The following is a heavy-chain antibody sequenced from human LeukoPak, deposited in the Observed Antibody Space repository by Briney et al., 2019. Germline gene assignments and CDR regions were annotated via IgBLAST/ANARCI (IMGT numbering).Heavy chain of an antibody. Sequence: SETLSLTCTVSGDSLSRSSWSWIRQSPGGGLEWIGYMFYGGTTNHNPSLKGRVTMSMVTSKDQFSLSLSSVTAADTAVYFCVRHWVHDFGGSDWYFDLWGRGTLVAVSS. CDR3: VRHWVHDFGGSDWYFDL. CDR1: GDSLSRSS. J-gene: IGHJ2*01. V-gene: IGHV4-59*08. D-gene: IGHD4-23*01. CDR2: MFYGGTT.